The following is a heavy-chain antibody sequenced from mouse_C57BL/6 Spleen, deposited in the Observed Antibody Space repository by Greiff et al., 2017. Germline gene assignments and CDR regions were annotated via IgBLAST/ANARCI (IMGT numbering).Heavy chain of an antibody. CDR1: GFTFSNYW. D-gene: IGHD1-1*01. CDR2: IRLKSDNYAT. V-gene: IGHV6-3*01. Sequence: EVKLVESGGGLVQPGGSMKLSCVASGFTFSNYWMNWVRQSPEKGLEWVAQIRLKSDNYATHYAESVKGRFTISRDDSKSSVYLQMNNLRAEDTGIYYCTGPIDVVATDWYFEVWGTGTTVTVSS. CDR3: TGPIDVVATDWYFEV. J-gene: IGHJ1*03.